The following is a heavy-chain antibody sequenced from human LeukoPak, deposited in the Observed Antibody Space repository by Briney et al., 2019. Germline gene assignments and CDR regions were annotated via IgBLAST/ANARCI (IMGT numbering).Heavy chain of an antibody. D-gene: IGHD3-22*01. V-gene: IGHV3-11*01. CDR1: GFTFSDYY. CDR3: ASSRGYYSGWFDP. CDR2: ISGSGMTF. J-gene: IGHJ5*02. Sequence: GGSLRLSCAASGFTFSDYYMSWIRQAPGKGLEWVSHISGSGMTFYHADSVKGRFTISRDNAKNSLYLQMNSLRAEDTAVYYCASSRGYYSGWFDPWGQGTPATVSS.